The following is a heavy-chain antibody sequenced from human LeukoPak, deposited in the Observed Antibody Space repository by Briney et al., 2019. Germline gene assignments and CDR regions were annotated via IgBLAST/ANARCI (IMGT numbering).Heavy chain of an antibody. CDR2: ISGSGGST. CDR1: GFTFDDYA. D-gene: IGHD5/OR15-5a*01. V-gene: IGHV3-23*01. CDR3: AKALRSNLLFDY. J-gene: IGHJ4*02. Sequence: PGRSLRLSCAASGFTFDDYAMHWVRQAPGKGLEWVSAISGSGGSTYYADSVKGRFTISRDNSKNTLYLRMNSLRAEDTAVYYCAKALRSNLLFDYWGQGTLVTVSS.